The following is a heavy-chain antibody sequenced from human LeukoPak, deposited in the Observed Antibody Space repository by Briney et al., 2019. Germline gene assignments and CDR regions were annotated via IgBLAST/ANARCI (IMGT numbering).Heavy chain of an antibody. D-gene: IGHD6-13*01. V-gene: IGHV1-18*01. CDR1: GYSFTSYG. Sequence: ASVKVSCKAYGYSFTSYGIRWVRQAPGQGLEWMGWISAYNSNTNYAQNLQGRVTMTTDTSTSTVYLDLRSLRSDDTAVYYCARAAGGGYSDFWGQGTLVTVSS. CDR2: ISAYNSNT. J-gene: IGHJ4*02. CDR3: ARAAGGGYSDF.